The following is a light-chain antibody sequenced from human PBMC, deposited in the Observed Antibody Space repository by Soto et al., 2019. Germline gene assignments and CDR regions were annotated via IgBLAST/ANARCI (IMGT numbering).Light chain of an antibody. J-gene: IGLJ2*01. CDR3: CSYAGSYTVV. V-gene: IGLV2-11*01. Sequence: QSALTQPRSVSGSPGQSVTISCTGTSSDVGGYNYVSWYQQHPGKAPKLMIYDVSKRPSGVPDRLSGSKSVNTASLTISGLQAEDEADYYCCSYAGSYTVVFGGGTKLTVL. CDR1: SSDVGGYNY. CDR2: DVS.